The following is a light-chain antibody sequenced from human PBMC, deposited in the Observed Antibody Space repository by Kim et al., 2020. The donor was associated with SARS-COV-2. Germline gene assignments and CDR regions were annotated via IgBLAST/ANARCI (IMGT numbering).Light chain of an antibody. CDR2: KAS. Sequence: ASGGDRVTITCRASQSISSWVAWYQQKPGKAPRLLIYKASSLQSWVPSRFSGSGSGTEFTLTISSLQPDDFATYYCQQYNSYSWTFGQGTKVDIK. V-gene: IGKV1-5*03. CDR3: QQYNSYSWT. CDR1: QSISSW. J-gene: IGKJ1*01.